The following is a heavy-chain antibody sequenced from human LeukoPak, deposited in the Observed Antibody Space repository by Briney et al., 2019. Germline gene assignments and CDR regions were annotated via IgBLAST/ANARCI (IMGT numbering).Heavy chain of an antibody. CDR1: GDTVSSNRAA. J-gene: IGHJ4*02. CDR2: TYYRSKWYK. V-gene: IGHV6-1*01. D-gene: IGHD6-19*01. CDR3: ARDRVAGTWEFDY. Sequence: SQTLSLTCAVSGDTVSSNRAAWNWVRQSPSKGLEWLGRTYYRSKWYKDYALSVKSRITINPDTSNNQFSLHLNSVTPEDTAVYYCARDRVAGTWEFDYWGQGTLVTVSS.